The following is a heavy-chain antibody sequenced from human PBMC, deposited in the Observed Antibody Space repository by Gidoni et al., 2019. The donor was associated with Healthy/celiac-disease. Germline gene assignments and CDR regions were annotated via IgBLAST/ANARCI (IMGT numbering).Heavy chain of an antibody. J-gene: IGHJ5*02. CDR1: GGSFSGYY. CDR3: ARGGDSGWFDP. Sequence: QVQLQQWSAGLLKPSETLSLPCAVYGGSFSGYYWSWIRQPPGKGLEWIGEINHSGSTNYNPSLKSRVTISVDTSKNQFSLKLSSVTAADTAVYYCARGGDSGWFDPWGQGTLVTVSS. CDR2: INHSGST. D-gene: IGHD1-26*01. V-gene: IGHV4-34*01.